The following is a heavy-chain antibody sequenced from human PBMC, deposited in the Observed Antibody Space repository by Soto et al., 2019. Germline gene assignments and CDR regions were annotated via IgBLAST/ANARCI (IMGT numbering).Heavy chain of an antibody. D-gene: IGHD2-8*01. CDR1: GFTFSSYG. CDR3: ATDVYCTNGVCYVPYYYYGMDV. CDR2: IWYDGSNK. V-gene: IGHV3-33*01. Sequence: GGPLRLSCAASGFTFSSYGMHWVRQAPGKGLEWVAVIWYDGSNKYYADSVKGRFTISRDNSKNTLYLQMNSLRAEDTAVYYCATDVYCTNGVCYVPYYYYGMDVWGQGTTVTVSS. J-gene: IGHJ6*02.